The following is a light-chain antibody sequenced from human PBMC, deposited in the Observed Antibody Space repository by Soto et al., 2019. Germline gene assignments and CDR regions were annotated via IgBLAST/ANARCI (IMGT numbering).Light chain of an antibody. CDR3: CSYAGTSTFYV. Sequence: SVLTQAASVSRSPGQSITISCTGTSSDVGTYNLVSWYQQYPGKAPKLMIYEGSKRPSGVSSRFSGSKSGNTASLTISGLQAEDEADYYCCSYAGTSTFYVFGTGTKVTVL. V-gene: IGLV2-23*01. CDR1: SSDVGTYNL. CDR2: EGS. J-gene: IGLJ1*01.